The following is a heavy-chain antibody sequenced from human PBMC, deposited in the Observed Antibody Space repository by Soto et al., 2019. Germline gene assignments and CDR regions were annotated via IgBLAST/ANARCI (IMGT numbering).Heavy chain of an antibody. Sequence: EVQLVESGGGLVQPGGSLKLSCAASGFTFSGSAMHWVRQASGKGLEWVGRIRSKANSYATAYAASVKGRFTISRDDSKNTAYLQMNSLKTEDTAVYYCTRPDCSSTSCPPRPKGDYYYYMDVWGKGTTVTVSS. CDR3: TRPDCSSTSCPPRPKGDYYYYMDV. D-gene: IGHD2-2*01. V-gene: IGHV3-73*01. J-gene: IGHJ6*03. CDR1: GFTFSGSA. CDR2: IRSKANSYAT.